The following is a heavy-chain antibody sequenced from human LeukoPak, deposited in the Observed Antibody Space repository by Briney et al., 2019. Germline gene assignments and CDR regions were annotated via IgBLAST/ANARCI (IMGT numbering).Heavy chain of an antibody. V-gene: IGHV3-48*04. CDR3: ARVYSGSYHHAFDI. D-gene: IGHD1-26*01. Sequence: GGSLRLSCAASGFTFSDYSLNWVRQAPGKGLEWVSYISSTSDIYYTDSVKGRFTISRDNAKNALYLQMNSLRSEDTAVYYCARVYSGSYHHAFDIWGQGTMVTVSS. J-gene: IGHJ3*02. CDR1: GFTFSDYS. CDR2: ISSTSDI.